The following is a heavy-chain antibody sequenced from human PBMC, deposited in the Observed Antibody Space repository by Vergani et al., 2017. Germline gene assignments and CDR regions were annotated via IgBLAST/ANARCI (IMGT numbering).Heavy chain of an antibody. J-gene: IGHJ4*02. D-gene: IGHD5-24*01. CDR1: GGSFSGYY. V-gene: IGHV4-34*01. Sequence: QVQLQQWGAGLLKPSETLSLTCAVYGGSFSGYYWSWIRQPPGKGLEWIGEINNSGSTNYNPSLTRRVTISVDTSKNQFSLKLSSVTAADTAVDYCAGERWLQPPYFDYWGQGTLVTVSS. CDR2: INNSGST. CDR3: AGERWLQPPYFDY.